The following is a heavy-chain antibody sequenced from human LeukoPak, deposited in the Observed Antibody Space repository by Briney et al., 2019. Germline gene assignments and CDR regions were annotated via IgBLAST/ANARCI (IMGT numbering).Heavy chain of an antibody. Sequence: PSETLSLTCTVSGGSISSGGYYWSWIRQPPGKGLEWIGYIYHSGSTYCNPSLKSRVTISVDRSKNQFSLKLSSVTAADTAVYYCARSASYSSSSFGYYYMDVWGEGTTVTVSS. D-gene: IGHD6-13*01. J-gene: IGHJ6*03. CDR2: IYHSGST. CDR1: GGSISSGGYY. V-gene: IGHV4-30-2*01. CDR3: ARSASYSSSSFGYYYMDV.